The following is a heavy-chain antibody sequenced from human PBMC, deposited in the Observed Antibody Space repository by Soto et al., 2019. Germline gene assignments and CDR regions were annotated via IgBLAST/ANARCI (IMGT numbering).Heavy chain of an antibody. D-gene: IGHD6-13*01. CDR3: ARIITAAGGRGYFDL. V-gene: IGHV3-11*05. J-gene: IGHJ2*01. CDR1: GFTFSDYY. CDR2: INSSSSYT. Sequence: QVQLVESGGGLVKPGGSLRLSCAASGFTFSDYYMSWIRQAPGKGLEWVSYINSSSSYTNYADSVKGRFTISRDNAKNSVYLQMNSLRAEDTAVYYCARIITAAGGRGYFDLWGRCTLVTVSS.